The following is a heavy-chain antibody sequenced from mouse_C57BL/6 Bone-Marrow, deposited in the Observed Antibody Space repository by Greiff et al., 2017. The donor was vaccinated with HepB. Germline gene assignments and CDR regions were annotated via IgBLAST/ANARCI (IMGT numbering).Heavy chain of an antibody. CDR1: GFTFSSYA. V-gene: IGHV5-4*03. CDR2: ISDGGSYT. Sequence: EVKLVESGGGLVKPGGSLKLSCAASGFTFSSYAMSWVRQTPEKRLEWVATISDGGSYTYYPDNVKGRFTISRDNAKNNLYLQMRHLKSEDTAMYYCARAGYSNYIRDAMDYWGQGTSVTVSS. CDR3: ARAGYSNYIRDAMDY. D-gene: IGHD2-5*01. J-gene: IGHJ4*01.